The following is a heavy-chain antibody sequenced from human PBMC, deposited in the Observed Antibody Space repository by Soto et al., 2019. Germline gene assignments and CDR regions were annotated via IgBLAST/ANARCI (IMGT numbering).Heavy chain of an antibody. Sequence: PSETLSLTCAVYGGSFSGYYWSWIRQPPGKGLEWIGEINHSGSTNYNPSLKSRVTISVDTSKNQFSLKLSSVTAADTAVYYCARGGFRGYCSGGSCYSRAYYYYGMDVWGQGITVTVSS. CDR3: ARGGFRGYCSGGSCYSRAYYYYGMDV. CDR2: INHSGST. CDR1: GGSFSGYY. J-gene: IGHJ6*02. D-gene: IGHD2-15*01. V-gene: IGHV4-34*01.